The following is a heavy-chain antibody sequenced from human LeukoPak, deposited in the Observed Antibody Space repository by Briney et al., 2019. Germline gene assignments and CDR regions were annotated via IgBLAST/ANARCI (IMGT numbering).Heavy chain of an antibody. CDR2: INPNSGGT. D-gene: IGHD2-15*01. J-gene: IGHJ3*02. CDR3: ARVGYCSGGSCYASAFDI. Sequence: ASVKVSCKASGYTFIGYYMHWVRQAPGQGVEWMGWINPNSGGTNYAQKFQSRVTMTRDTSISTAYMELSRLRSDDTAVYYCARVGYCSGGSCYASAFDIGGQGTMVTVSS. CDR1: GYTFIGYY. V-gene: IGHV1-2*02.